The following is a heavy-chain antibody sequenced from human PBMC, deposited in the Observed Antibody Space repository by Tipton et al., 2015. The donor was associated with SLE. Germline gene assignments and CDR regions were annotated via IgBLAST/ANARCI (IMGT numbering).Heavy chain of an antibody. J-gene: IGHJ4*02. D-gene: IGHD3-22*01. V-gene: IGHV4-59*11. Sequence: GLVKPSETLSLTCTVSGGSISSHYWSWIRQPPGKGLEWIGYIYYSGSTNYNPSLKSRVTMSVDTSKNQFSLKLSSVTAADTAVYYCARDESDDSSGYYYGAYRYWGQGTLVTVSS. CDR3: ARDESDDSSGYYYGAYRY. CDR2: IYYSGST. CDR1: GGSISSHY.